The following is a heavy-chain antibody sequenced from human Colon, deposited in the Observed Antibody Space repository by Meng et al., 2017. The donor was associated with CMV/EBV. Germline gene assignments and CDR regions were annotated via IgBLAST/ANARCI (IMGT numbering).Heavy chain of an antibody. J-gene: IGHJ5*02. CDR2: ISSSSSYI. D-gene: IGHD2-21*01. CDR1: GFTFSSYS. V-gene: IGHV3-21*01. CDR3: ARESVRRTVVVSAGYVDL. Sequence: GESLKISCAASGFTFSSYSMNWVRQAPGKGLEWVSSISSSSSYIYYADSVKGRFTISRDNAKNSVYLHMNSLRAGDTAVYYCARESVRRTVVVSAGYVDLWGRGTLVTVSS.